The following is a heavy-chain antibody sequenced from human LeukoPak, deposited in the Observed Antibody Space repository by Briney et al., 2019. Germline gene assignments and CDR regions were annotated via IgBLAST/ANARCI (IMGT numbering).Heavy chain of an antibody. D-gene: IGHD3-10*01. CDR1: GYTFTSYG. CDR3: ARGMGYYGSGQNNWFDP. J-gene: IGHJ5*02. Sequence: ASVKVSCKASGYTFTSYGISWVRQAPGQGLEWMGCISAYNGNTNYAQKLQGRVTMTTDTSTSTAYMELRSLRSDDTAVYYCARGMGYYGSGQNNWFDPWGQGTLVTVSS. CDR2: ISAYNGNT. V-gene: IGHV1-18*01.